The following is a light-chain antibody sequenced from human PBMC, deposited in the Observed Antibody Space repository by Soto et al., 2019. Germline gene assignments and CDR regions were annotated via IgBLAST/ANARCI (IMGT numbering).Light chain of an antibody. CDR2: GIS. CDR3: QQYSKWPIT. CDR1: QSVNSN. V-gene: IGKV3D-15*01. Sequence: ELVMTQSPATLSVSPGERASLSCRASQSVNSNYLAWYQHKPGQAPRLLIYGISSRATGIPARFSGSGSGTEFTLTISSLQPEDFAVYYCQQYSKWPITFGQGTRLEI. J-gene: IGKJ5*01.